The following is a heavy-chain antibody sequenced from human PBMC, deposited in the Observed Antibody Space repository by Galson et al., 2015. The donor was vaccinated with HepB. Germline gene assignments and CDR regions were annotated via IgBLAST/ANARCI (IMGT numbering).Heavy chain of an antibody. V-gene: IGHV1-24*01. CDR3: ATARETGIAVAGPYYYYGMDV. CDR1: GYTLTELS. D-gene: IGHD6-19*01. Sequence: SVKVSCKVSGYTLTELSMHWVRQAPGKGLEWMGGFDPEDGETIYAQKFQGRVTMTEDTSTDTAYMELSSLRSEDTAVYYCATARETGIAVAGPYYYYGMDVWGQGTTVTVPS. J-gene: IGHJ6*02. CDR2: FDPEDGET.